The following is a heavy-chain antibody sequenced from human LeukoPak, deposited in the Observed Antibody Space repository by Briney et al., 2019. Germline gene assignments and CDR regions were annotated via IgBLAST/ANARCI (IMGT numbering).Heavy chain of an antibody. J-gene: IGHJ6*03. CDR3: ARANDNYYYYYMDV. CDR1: GFTFSSYS. D-gene: IGHD3-9*01. V-gene: IGHV3-21*01. CDR2: ISSSSSYI. Sequence: GGSLRLSCAASGFTFSSYSMNWVRQAPGKGLEWVSSISSSSSYIYYADSVKGRFTISRDNAKNSLYLQMNSLRAEDTAVYYCARANDNYYYYYMDVWGKGTTVTISS.